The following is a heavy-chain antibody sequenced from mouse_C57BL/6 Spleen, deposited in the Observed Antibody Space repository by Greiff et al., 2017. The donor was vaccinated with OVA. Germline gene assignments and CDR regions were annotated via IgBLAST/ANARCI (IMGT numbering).Heavy chain of an antibody. Sequence: EVKLVESEGGLVQPGSSMKLSCTASGFTFSDYYMAWVRQVPEKGLEWVANINYDGSSTYYLDSLKSRFIISRDNAKNILYLQMSSLKSEDTATYYCAREGSYYYGSSYGYFDVWGTGTTVTVSS. CDR3: AREGSYYYGSSYGYFDV. J-gene: IGHJ1*03. CDR1: GFTFSDYY. CDR2: INYDGSST. D-gene: IGHD1-1*01. V-gene: IGHV5-16*01.